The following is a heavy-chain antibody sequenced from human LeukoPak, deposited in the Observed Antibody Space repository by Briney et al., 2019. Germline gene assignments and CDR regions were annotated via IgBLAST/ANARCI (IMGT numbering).Heavy chain of an antibody. J-gene: IGHJ6*04. CDR3: ARHLSSWNYYYYGMDV. V-gene: IGHV5-51*01. D-gene: IGHD6-13*01. CDR1: GYSFTSYW. CDR2: IYPGDSDT. Sequence: GESLKISCKGSGYSFTSYWIGWVRQMPGKGLEWMGIIYPGDSDTRYSPSFRGQVTISADKSISTAYLQWSSLKASDTAKYYCARHLSSWNYYYYGMDVWGKGTTVTVSS.